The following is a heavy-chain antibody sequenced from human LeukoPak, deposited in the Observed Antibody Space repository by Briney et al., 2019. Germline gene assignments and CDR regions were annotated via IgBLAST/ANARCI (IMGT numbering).Heavy chain of an antibody. CDR1: LDSTTSNF. D-gene: IGHD2-15*01. CDR3: AKEDYCSGGSCQVDY. CDR2: IYTGGST. J-gene: IGHJ4*02. Sequence: PSETLSLTCTVSLDSTTSNFWSWVRQPPGKGLEWVSVIYTGGSTYYADSVKGRFTISRDSSKNTLYLQMTSLRAEDTAVYYCAKEDYCSGGSCQVDYWGQGTLVTVSS. V-gene: IGHV3-66*01.